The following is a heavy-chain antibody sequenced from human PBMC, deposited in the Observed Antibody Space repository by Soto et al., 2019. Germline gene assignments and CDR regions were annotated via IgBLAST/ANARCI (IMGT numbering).Heavy chain of an antibody. CDR1: GYTFTGYY. J-gene: IGHJ6*02. Sequence: ASVKVSCKASGYTFTGYYMHWVRQAPGQGLEWMGWINPNSGGTNYAQKFQGWVTMTRDTSISTAYMELSRLRSDDTAVYYCARETTTAPYYYGMDVWGQGTTVTVS. CDR2: INPNSGGT. V-gene: IGHV1-2*04. CDR3: ARETTTAPYYYGMDV. D-gene: IGHD4-4*01.